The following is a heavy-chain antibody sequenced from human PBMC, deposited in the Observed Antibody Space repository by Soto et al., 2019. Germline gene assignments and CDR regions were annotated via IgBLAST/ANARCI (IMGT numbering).Heavy chain of an antibody. CDR3: ARVWADIVVVPAAMPLYYYYYGMDV. D-gene: IGHD2-2*01. CDR2: IWYDGSNK. Sequence: GGSLRLSCAASGFTFSSYGMHWVRQAPGKGLEWVAVIWYDGSNKYYADSVKGRFTISRDNSKNTLYLQMNSLRAEDTAVYYCARVWADIVVVPAAMPLYYYYYGMDVWGQGTTVTVSS. J-gene: IGHJ6*02. V-gene: IGHV3-33*01. CDR1: GFTFSSYG.